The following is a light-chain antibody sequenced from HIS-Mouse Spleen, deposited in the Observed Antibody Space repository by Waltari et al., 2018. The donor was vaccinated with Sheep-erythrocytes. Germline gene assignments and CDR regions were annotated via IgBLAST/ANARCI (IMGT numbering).Light chain of an antibody. Sequence: QSALTQPASVSGSPGQSITISCTGTSSDVGSYNLVSWYQQHPGKAPKLMIDEGSKRPSGVSNLFSGSNSGNTASLTISGLQAEDEADYYCCSYAGSSTPWVFGGGTKLTVL. CDR3: CSYAGSSTPWV. CDR1: SSDVGSYNL. CDR2: EGS. V-gene: IGLV2-23*01. J-gene: IGLJ3*02.